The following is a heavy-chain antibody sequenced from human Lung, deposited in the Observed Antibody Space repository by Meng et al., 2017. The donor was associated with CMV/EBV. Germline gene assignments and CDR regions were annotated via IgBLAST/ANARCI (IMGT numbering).Heavy chain of an antibody. CDR3: ARERIDYGDYGLDY. D-gene: IGHD4-17*01. J-gene: IGHJ4*02. CDR1: GFTFSRYW. Sequence: GEXXKISCAASGFTFSRYWMHWARQAPGKGLVWVSRINNDESRKTYADSVKGRFTISRDSAKNTLYLQMNSLRAEDTAVYYCARERIDYGDYGLDYWGQGNXVNGAS. V-gene: IGHV3-74*01. CDR2: INNDESRK.